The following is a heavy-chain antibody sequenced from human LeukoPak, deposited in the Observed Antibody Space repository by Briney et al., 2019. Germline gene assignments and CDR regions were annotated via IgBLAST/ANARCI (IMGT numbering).Heavy chain of an antibody. J-gene: IGHJ4*02. D-gene: IGHD3-10*01. CDR3: ARTRGHHATMAYFDY. CDR2: INPNGGET. Sequence: ASVNVSCKASGYTFTDYYIHWLRQAPGQGLEWIGWINPNGGETIYAQKLQGSVTMTRDTSINTAYMELNRLRSDDTAVYFCARTRGHHATMAYFDYWGQGTLVTVSS. CDR1: GYTFTDYY. V-gene: IGHV1-2*02.